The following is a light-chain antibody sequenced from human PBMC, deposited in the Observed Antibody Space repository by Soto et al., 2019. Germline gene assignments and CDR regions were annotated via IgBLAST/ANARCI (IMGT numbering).Light chain of an antibody. V-gene: IGLV2-14*01. Sequence: QSALTRPASVSGSPGQPITISCTGTSSDVGGYNYVSWYQQHPGKAIKVMIYDVSNRPSGVSNRFSGSKSGNTASLTISGLQPEDEADYYCNSYTTSSTYVFGTGTKVTVL. CDR1: SSDVGGYNY. CDR3: NSYTTSSTYV. J-gene: IGLJ1*01. CDR2: DVS.